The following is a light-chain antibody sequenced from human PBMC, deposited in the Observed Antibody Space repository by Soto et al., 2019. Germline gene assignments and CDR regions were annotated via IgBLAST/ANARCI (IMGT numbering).Light chain of an antibody. J-gene: IGLJ1*01. CDR1: SSDVESYKL. V-gene: IGLV2-23*01. CDR3: CSYAGSTTFYV. Sequence: QSVLTQPASVSESPGQSITISCTGTSSDVESYKLVSRYQQHPDKAPKLIIYEGNKRPSGVSNRFSGSKSGNTASLTISGLQAEDDADYYCCSYAGSTTFYVFGTGTKVTVL. CDR2: EGN.